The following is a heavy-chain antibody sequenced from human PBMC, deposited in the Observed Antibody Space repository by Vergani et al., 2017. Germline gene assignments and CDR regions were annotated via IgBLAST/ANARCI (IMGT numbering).Heavy chain of an antibody. CDR2: IYYSGST. CDR3: ARHSTVEWLVKLGWIDP. D-gene: IGHD6-19*01. CDR1: GASIRSSNYY. Sequence: QLQLQESGPGLVKPSATLSLTCSVSGASIRSSNYYSGWIRQPPGKGLEWIARIYYSGSTYYNPSLKSRVTISVDTSKNQFSLKLSSVTAADTAVYFCARHSTVEWLVKLGWIDPWGQGSLVTVSS. J-gene: IGHJ5*02. V-gene: IGHV4-39*01.